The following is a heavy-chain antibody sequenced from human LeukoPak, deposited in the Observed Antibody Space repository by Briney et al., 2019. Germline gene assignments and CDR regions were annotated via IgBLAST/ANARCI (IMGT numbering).Heavy chain of an antibody. CDR2: IKQDGSEK. CDR3: ARRRYSGSSQHFDY. CDR1: GFTFSSYW. J-gene: IGHJ4*02. V-gene: IGHV3-7*01. D-gene: IGHD1-26*01. Sequence: GGTLRLSCAASGFTFSSYWMSWVRQAPGKGLEWVANIKQDGSEKYYVDSVKGRFTISRDNAKNSLYLQMNSLRAEDTAVYYCARRRYSGSSQHFDYWGQGTLVTVSS.